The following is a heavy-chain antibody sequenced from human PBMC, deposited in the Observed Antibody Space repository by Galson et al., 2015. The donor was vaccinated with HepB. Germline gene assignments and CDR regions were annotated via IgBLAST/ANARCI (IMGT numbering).Heavy chain of an antibody. CDR2: ISSGGDNT. J-gene: IGHJ5*02. D-gene: IGHD4-17*01. CDR1: GFTFSIYA. Sequence: SLRLSCAASGFTFSIYAMSWVRQAPGKGLEWVSSISSGGDNTHYADSAKGRFTISRDNSKNTLYLQMNSLRAEDTAVYYCARGGYGGYAHWWFDPWGQGTLVTVSS. V-gene: IGHV3-23*01. CDR3: ARGGYGGYAHWWFDP.